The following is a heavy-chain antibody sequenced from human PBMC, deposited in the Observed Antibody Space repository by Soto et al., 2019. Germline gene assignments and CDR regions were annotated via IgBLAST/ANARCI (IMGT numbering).Heavy chain of an antibody. D-gene: IGHD3-10*01. CDR1: GYTFTSYY. Sequence: QVQLVQSGAEVKKPGASVKVSCKASGYTFTSYYMHWVRQAPGQGLEWMGIINPSGGSTSYAQKWQGRDTRTRDTSTSTDYMELSSLRFEDAAVYYCARVLTMVRGFIIKRAPMMIGYWGQGTLVTVSS. J-gene: IGHJ4*02. CDR2: INPSGGST. V-gene: IGHV1-46*04. CDR3: ARVLTMVRGFIIKRAPMMIGY.